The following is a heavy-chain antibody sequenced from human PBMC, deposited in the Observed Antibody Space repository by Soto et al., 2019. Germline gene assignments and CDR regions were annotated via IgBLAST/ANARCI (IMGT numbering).Heavy chain of an antibody. J-gene: IGHJ5*02. V-gene: IGHV3-33*01. Sequence: QVQLVESGGGVVQPGRSLRLSSAASGFTFSNYGMHWVRQAPGKGLEWVAVIWYDGSNKYYADSVKGRFTISRDNSKNTLDLQMNSLRAEDTAVYYCARDLSGDSRGPWGQGTLVTVSS. D-gene: IGHD3-22*01. CDR1: GFTFSNYG. CDR2: IWYDGSNK. CDR3: ARDLSGDSRGP.